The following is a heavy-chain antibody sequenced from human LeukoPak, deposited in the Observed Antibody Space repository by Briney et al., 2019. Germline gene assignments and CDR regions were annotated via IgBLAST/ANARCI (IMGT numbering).Heavy chain of an antibody. CDR1: GFTFSSYA. CDR2: ISGSGGST. J-gene: IGHJ6*02. CDR3: AKTKGRSRHYYYGMDV. V-gene: IGHV3-23*01. Sequence: GGSLRLSCAASGFTFSSYAMSWVRQAPGKGLEWVSAISGSGGSTYYADSVKGRFTISRDNSKNTLYLQMNSLRAEDTAVYYCAKTKGRSRHYYYGMDVWGQGTTVTVSS.